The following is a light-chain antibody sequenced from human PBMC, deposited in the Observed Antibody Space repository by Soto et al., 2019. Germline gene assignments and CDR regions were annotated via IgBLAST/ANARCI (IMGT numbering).Light chain of an antibody. J-gene: IGKJ4*01. CDR1: QSVSSY. CDR3: QQRSSFT. CDR2: DAS. V-gene: IGKV3-11*01. Sequence: EIVLTQSPATLSLSPGERATLSCRAGQSVSSYLAWYQQKPGQAPRLLIYDASNRATGIPARFSGSGSGTDFTLTISSLEPEDFAVYYCQQRSSFTFGGGTKVEIK.